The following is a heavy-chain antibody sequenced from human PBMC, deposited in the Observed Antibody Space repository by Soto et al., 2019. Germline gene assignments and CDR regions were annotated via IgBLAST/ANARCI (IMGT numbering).Heavy chain of an antibody. CDR1: GESFSNHY. Sequence: SETLSLTCAVYGESFSNHYWTWIRQSPGKGLEWVGEINYSGSTRYNWSLGSRVTISVDTSKNQFSLMVTSVAAEDTAVYYCARGVVYRDVGLAYGMDVWGQGTTVTVS. CDR2: INYSGST. CDR3: ARGVVYRDVGLAYGMDV. V-gene: IGHV4-34*01. J-gene: IGHJ6*02. D-gene: IGHD3-22*01.